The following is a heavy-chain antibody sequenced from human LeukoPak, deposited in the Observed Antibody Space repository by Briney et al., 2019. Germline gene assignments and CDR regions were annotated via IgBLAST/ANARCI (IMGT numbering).Heavy chain of an antibody. D-gene: IGHD3-10*01. CDR3: DS. Sequence: ASVKVSCKASGYTFTTYIIHWVRQAPGQRLEWMGWISTGNGNTEYSQNFQGRVTITRDTSASTAYYCARDRFYGSGTYNHFDSWGQGAQVTVSS. CDR2: ISTGNGNT. V-gene: IGHV1-3*04. J-gene: IGHJ4*02. CDR1: GYTFTTYI.